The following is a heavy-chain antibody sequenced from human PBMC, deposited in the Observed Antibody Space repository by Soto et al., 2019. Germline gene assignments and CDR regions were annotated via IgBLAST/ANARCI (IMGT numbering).Heavy chain of an antibody. CDR3: AKDFLHDRVQDYHSGMDV. CDR1: GFTLSSYW. J-gene: IGHJ6*04. D-gene: IGHD1-1*01. Sequence: PGGSLRLSCAASGFTLSSYWMHWVRQAPGKGLVWVSRINSDGSSTSYADSVKGRFTISRDNAKNMLYLQMNSLRAEDTALYYCAKDFLHDRVQDYHSGMDVWGEGPTVTVSS. V-gene: IGHV3-74*01. CDR2: INSDGSST.